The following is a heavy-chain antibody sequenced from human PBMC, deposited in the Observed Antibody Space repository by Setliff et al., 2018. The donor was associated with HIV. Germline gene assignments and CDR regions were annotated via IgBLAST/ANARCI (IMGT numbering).Heavy chain of an antibody. Sequence: GGSLRLSCAASGFIFSSYAMHWVRQAPGKGLEWVAVMSYDGNNKYYADSVKGRFTISRDNSKNTLFLQMNSLRPEDTAAYYCARDCRVGWVFTYGMDVWGQGTLVTVS. D-gene: IGHD6-13*01. CDR3: ARDCRVGWVFTYGMDV. CDR1: GFIFSSYA. J-gene: IGHJ6*02. CDR2: MSYDGNNK. V-gene: IGHV3-30*01.